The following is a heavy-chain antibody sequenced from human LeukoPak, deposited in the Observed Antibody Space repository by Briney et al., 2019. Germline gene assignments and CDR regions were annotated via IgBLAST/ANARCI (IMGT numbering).Heavy chain of an antibody. CDR3: TRGISSGSAFDI. J-gene: IGHJ3*02. D-gene: IGHD6-19*01. V-gene: IGHV3-53*01. Sequence: PGGSLRLSCVASGFTVSSSHMSWVRQAPGKGLEWVSVMFSGGTPYYADSVKGRFTISRDNSKNTLFLQMSSLRAEDTAVYYCTRGISSGSAFDIWGQGTMVTVSS. CDR2: MFSGGTP. CDR1: GFTVSSSH.